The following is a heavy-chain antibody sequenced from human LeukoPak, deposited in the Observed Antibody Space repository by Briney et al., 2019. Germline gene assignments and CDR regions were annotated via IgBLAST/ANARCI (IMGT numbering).Heavy chain of an antibody. V-gene: IGHV1-18*01. CDR1: GYTFTSYG. J-gene: IGHJ4*02. D-gene: IGHD3-16*01. Sequence: GASVKVSCKASGYTFTSYGISWVRQAPGQGLEWMGWISAYNGNTNYAQKLQGRVTMTTDTSTSTAYMELRSLRSDDTAVYYCARAHSDYDWVAVDYWGQGTLVTVSS. CDR2: ISAYNGNT. CDR3: ARAHSDYDWVAVDY.